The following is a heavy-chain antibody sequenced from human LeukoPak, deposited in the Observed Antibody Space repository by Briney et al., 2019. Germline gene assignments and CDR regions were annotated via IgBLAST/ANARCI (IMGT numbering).Heavy chain of an antibody. J-gene: IGHJ4*02. V-gene: IGHV3-15*01. CDR2: IKNKADGGTT. CDR3: TTYSVSSPYYFDY. Sequence: GGSLRLSCAASGFSFTNAWMTWVRQAPGKGLEWVGRIKNKADGGTTDYAAPVKGRFTISRDDSEDTLFLLMNSLKTGDTAVYYCTTYSVSSPYYFDYWGQGTLVAVSS. CDR1: GFSFTNAW. D-gene: IGHD6-13*01.